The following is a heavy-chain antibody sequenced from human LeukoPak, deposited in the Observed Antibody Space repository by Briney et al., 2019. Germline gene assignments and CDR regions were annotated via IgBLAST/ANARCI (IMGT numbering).Heavy chain of an antibody. D-gene: IGHD6-13*01. CDR1: GFTFDDYA. J-gene: IGHJ3*02. CDR3: ARGYSSSWYGDAFDI. V-gene: IGHV3-9*01. CDR2: ISWNSGSI. Sequence: PGGSLRLSCAASGFTFDDYAMHWVRQAPGKGLEWVSGISWNSGSIGYADSVKGRFTISRDNAKNPLYLQMNSLRAEDTALYYCARGYSSSWYGDAFDIWGQGTMVTVSS.